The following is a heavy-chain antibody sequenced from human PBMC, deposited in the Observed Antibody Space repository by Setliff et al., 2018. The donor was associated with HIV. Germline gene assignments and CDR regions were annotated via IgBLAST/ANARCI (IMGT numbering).Heavy chain of an antibody. CDR2: RSPIFSTT. D-gene: IGHD3-22*01. V-gene: IGHV1-69*05. J-gene: IGHJ3*02. CDR3: AITSRGYSLQRGGAFDI. Sequence: ASVQVSCKGSGDTFTTYVVSWVRQAPGQGLEWMGGRSPIFSTTNYAQKFQGRVTITTDESTSRAYMELSSLRSEDTAVYYCAITSRGYSLQRGGAFDIWGQGTLVTVSS. CDR1: GDTFTTYV.